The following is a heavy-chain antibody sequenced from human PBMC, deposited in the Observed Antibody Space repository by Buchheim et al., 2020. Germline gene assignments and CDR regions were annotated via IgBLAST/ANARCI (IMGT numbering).Heavy chain of an antibody. D-gene: IGHD2-2*02. J-gene: IGHJ4*02. CDR3: ANHGGQWLLYRLSY. CDR1: GFTFSSYA. V-gene: IGHV3-23*01. CDR2: IRGSGGST. Sequence: EVQLLESGGGLVQPGGSLRLSCAASGFTFSSYAMSWVRQAPGKGLEWVSGIRGSGGSTYYEDPVKARFPISRDNSKNTLYLKMNSLRAEDTAIYYCANHGGQWLLYRLSYWGQGTL.